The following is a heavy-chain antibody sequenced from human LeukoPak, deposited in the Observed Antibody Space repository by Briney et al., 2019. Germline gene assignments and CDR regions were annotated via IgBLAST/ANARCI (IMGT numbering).Heavy chain of an antibody. CDR2: ISWNSGSI. J-gene: IGHJ4*02. Sequence: GRSLRLSCAASGFTFDDYAMHWVRQAPGKGLEWVSGISWNSGSIGYADSAKGRFTISRDNAKNSLYLQMNSLRAEDTALYYCAKDGDSSSWYRGGYYFDYWGQGTLVTVSS. D-gene: IGHD6-13*01. CDR3: AKDGDSSSWYRGGYYFDY. V-gene: IGHV3-9*01. CDR1: GFTFDDYA.